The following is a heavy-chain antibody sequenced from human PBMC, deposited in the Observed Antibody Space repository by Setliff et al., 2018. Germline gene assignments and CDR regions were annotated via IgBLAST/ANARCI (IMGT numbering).Heavy chain of an antibody. CDR2: ISAYNGNT. CDR1: GYTFTSYG. Sequence: ASVKVSCKASGYTFTSYGISWVRQAPGQGLEWMGWISAYNGNTNYAQKLQGRVTMTTDTSTSTAYMELRSLRSDDTAVYYCARVGSSSWLHPDVYYYYGMDVWGQVTTVTVSS. V-gene: IGHV1-18*01. CDR3: ARVGSSSWLHPDVYYYYGMDV. J-gene: IGHJ6*02. D-gene: IGHD6-13*01.